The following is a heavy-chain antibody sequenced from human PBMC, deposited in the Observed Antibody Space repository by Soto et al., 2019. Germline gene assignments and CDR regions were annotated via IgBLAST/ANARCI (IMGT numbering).Heavy chain of an antibody. J-gene: IGHJ4*02. CDR2: IIPIFVTA. Sequence: QVRLVQSGAELKKPGSSVKVSCKASGGTFSNYAISWVRQAPGQGLEWMGGIIPIFVTANYAQKFQGRVTITADESRSTAYMEVGSLRSEDTAVYYCARDKEMATINYFDYWGQGTLVTVSS. V-gene: IGHV1-69*01. CDR3: ARDKEMATINYFDY. CDR1: GGTFSNYA. D-gene: IGHD5-12*01.